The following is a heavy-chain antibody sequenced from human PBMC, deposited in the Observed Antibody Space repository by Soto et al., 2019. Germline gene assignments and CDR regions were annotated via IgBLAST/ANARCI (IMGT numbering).Heavy chain of an antibody. CDR2: IYYSGST. CDR1: GGSISSDGNY. D-gene: IGHD3-10*01. Sequence: QVQLQESGPGLVKSSQTLSLTCTVSGGSISSDGNYWSWIRQHPGKGLEWIGYIYYSGSTYYNPSLTSRVTISVDASKNQFSLKLTSVTAADTAVYYCARARIVRGIIYYSGRDVWGQGTTVTVSS. CDR3: ARARIVRGIIYYSGRDV. J-gene: IGHJ6*02. V-gene: IGHV4-31*03.